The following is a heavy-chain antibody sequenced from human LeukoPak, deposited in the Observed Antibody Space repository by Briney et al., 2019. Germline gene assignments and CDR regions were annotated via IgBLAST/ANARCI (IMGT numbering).Heavy chain of an antibody. CDR1: GFTFSNAW. V-gene: IGHV3-15*01. CDR3: TTATSY. CDR2: IKSKTYGGTA. Sequence: GGSLRLSCAASGFTFSNAWMSWVRHAPGKGLEWVGRIKSKTYGGTADYPAPVKGRFTISRDDSENTVYLQMNSLKTEDTAVYYCTTATSYWGQGSLVTVSS. J-gene: IGHJ4*02.